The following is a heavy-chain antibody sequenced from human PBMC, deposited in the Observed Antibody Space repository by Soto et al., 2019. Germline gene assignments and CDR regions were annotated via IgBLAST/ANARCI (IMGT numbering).Heavy chain of an antibody. CDR3: VRDSHGDY. J-gene: IGHJ4*02. Sequence: EVQLVESGGGLVQPGGSLRLSCAGSGFIFSNYWMHWVSQAPGKGLEWVSRIDHDGPTDYADSVRGRFTVSRDNAESTLYLQMNSLRPEDPAVYYCVRDSHGDYWGQGTLVTVSS. V-gene: IGHV3-74*01. CDR1: GFIFSNYW. CDR2: IDHDGPT.